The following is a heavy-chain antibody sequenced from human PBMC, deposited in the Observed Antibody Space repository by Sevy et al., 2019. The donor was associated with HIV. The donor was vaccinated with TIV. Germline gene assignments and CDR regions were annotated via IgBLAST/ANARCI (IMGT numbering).Heavy chain of an antibody. CDR1: GDSITSSSYY. V-gene: IGHV4-39*01. J-gene: IGHJ5*02. Sequence: SETLSLTCTVSGDSITSSSYYWAWIRQPPGKGLEWIGRIYYLGTTYYNPSFKSRVTISLDTSKNQFSLELRSVTASDAAVYFCARDTSGSVWINWFGPWGQGTLVAVSS. CDR3: ARDTSGSVWINWFGP. CDR2: IYYLGTT. D-gene: IGHD3-22*01.